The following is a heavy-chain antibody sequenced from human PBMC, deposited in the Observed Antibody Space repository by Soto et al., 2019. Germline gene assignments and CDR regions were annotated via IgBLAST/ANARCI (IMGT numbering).Heavy chain of an antibody. CDR1: GYTFTSYG. J-gene: IGHJ6*03. D-gene: IGHD3-3*01. Sequence: AASVKVSCKASGYTFTSYGITWVRQAPGQGLEWMGWISPYNGNTSYAQKFQGRVTMARNTSISTAYMELSSLRSEDSAVYYCVSGGNDFWSGYYSGDYYYYMDVWGKGTTVTVSS. V-gene: IGHV1-8*02. CDR2: ISPYNGNT. CDR3: VSGGNDFWSGYYSGDYYYYMDV.